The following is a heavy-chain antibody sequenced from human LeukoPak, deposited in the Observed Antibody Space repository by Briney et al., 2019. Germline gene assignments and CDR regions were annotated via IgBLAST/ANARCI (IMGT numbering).Heavy chain of an antibody. V-gene: IGHV3-30*04. CDR2: ISYDGSNK. D-gene: IGHD4-17*01. CDR3: AKAPYGDYEYFQH. CDR1: GFTFSSYA. Sequence: GGSLRLSCAASGFTFSSYAMHWVRQAPGKGLEWVAVISYDGSNKYYADSVKGRFTISRDNSKNTLYLQMNSLRAEDTAVYYCAKAPYGDYEYFQHWGQGTLVTVSS. J-gene: IGHJ1*01.